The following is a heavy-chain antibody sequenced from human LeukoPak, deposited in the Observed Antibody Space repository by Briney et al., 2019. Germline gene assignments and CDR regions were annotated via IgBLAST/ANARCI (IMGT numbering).Heavy chain of an antibody. Sequence: QPGGSLRLSCAASGFTFSSYAMSWVRQAPGKGLEWVSAISGSGGSTYYADSVKGRFTISRDNSKNTLYLQMNSLRAEDTAVYYCARVPSSYYDFWSGFDYWGQGTLVTVSS. J-gene: IGHJ4*02. CDR1: GFTFSSYA. CDR2: ISGSGGST. CDR3: ARVPSSYYDFWSGFDY. V-gene: IGHV3-23*01. D-gene: IGHD3-3*01.